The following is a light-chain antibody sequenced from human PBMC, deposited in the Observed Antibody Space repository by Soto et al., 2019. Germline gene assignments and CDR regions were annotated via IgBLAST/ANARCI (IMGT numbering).Light chain of an antibody. V-gene: IGKV3-20*01. J-gene: IGKJ4*01. CDR2: GAS. CDR3: QQYGSSPLT. Sequence: EIVMTHSPATLSVSPGERATLSFRASQGIGSTLAWYQQKPGQAPRLLIYGASSRATGIPDRFSGSGSGTDFTLTISRLEPEDFAVYYCQQYGSSPLTFGRGTKVDIK. CDR1: QGIGST.